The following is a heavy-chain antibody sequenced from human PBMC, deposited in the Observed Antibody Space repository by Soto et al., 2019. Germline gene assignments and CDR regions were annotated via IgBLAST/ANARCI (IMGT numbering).Heavy chain of an antibody. D-gene: IGHD6-13*01. J-gene: IGHJ4*02. CDR3: AKRSPYSSGWYSPIFDY. Sequence: PGGSLRLSCGTAGFSFSDYAMSWVLQAPVKGLEWVSVISESGGSTHYADSVRGRFTVSRDNSKNSLSLRMNSLRDEDTAVYFCAKRSPYSSGWYSPIFDYWGQGALVTVSS. CDR2: ISESGGST. V-gene: IGHV3-23*01. CDR1: GFSFSDYA.